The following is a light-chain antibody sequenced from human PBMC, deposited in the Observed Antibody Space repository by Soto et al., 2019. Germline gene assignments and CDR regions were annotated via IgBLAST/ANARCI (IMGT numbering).Light chain of an antibody. Sequence: IVLTQSPATLSLSPGERATLSCRASQSINRHLAWYRQKPGQVPRLLIYDASLRATGIPARFTGSGSGTDFTLTISSLEPEDFAVYYCQQRGNWPRTWAFGQGTKVDIK. CDR1: QSINRH. CDR2: DAS. CDR3: QQRGNWPRTWA. J-gene: IGKJ1*01. V-gene: IGKV3-11*01.